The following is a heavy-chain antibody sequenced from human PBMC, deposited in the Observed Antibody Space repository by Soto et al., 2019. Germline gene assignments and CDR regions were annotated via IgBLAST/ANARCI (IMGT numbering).Heavy chain of an antibody. CDR2: IVVGSGNT. CDR3: AADSSLRFLEWTPAPAYYYGMDA. CDR1: GFTFTSSA. J-gene: IGHJ6*02. Sequence: ASVKVSCKASGFTFTSSAVQWVRQARGQRLEWIGWIVVGSGNTNYAQKFQERVTITRDMSTSTAYMELSSLRSEDTAVYYCAADSSLRFLEWTPAPAYYYGMDAWGQGTTVTVSS. V-gene: IGHV1-58*01. D-gene: IGHD3-3*01.